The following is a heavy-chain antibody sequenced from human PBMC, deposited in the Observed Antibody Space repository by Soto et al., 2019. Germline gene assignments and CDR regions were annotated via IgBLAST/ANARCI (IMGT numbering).Heavy chain of an antibody. Sequence: PSETLSLTCAVYGGSFSGYYWSWIRQPPGKGLEWIGEINHSGSTTYSPSLQSRVTISVDTSKNQSSLKLSSVTAADTAVYYCARSKGSSWYAGRDWFDPWRQGPRVTVSS. D-gene: IGHD6-13*01. CDR2: INHSGST. J-gene: IGHJ5*02. CDR1: GGSFSGYY. CDR3: ARSKGSSWYAGRDWFDP. V-gene: IGHV4-34*01.